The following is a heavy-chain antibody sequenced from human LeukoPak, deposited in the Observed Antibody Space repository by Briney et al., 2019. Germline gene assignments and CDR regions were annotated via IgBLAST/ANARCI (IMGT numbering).Heavy chain of an antibody. J-gene: IGHJ5*02. CDR2: IYYSGST. Sequence: SSETLSLTCTVSGGSISSSSYYWGWIRQPPGKELEWIGSIYYSGSTYYNPSLKSRVTISVDTSKNQFSLKLSSVTAADTAVYYCARLAPRAYYYDSSGYHWGQGTLVTVSS. CDR3: ARLAPRAYYYDSSGYH. CDR1: GGSISSSSYY. V-gene: IGHV4-39*01. D-gene: IGHD3-22*01.